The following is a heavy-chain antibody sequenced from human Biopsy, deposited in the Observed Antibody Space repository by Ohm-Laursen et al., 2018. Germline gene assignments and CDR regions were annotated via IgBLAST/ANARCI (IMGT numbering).Heavy chain of an antibody. J-gene: IGHJ3*02. V-gene: IGHV1-46*01. CDR2: INPSGSTT. Sequence: ASVKVSCKASGYSFTSYYMHWVRQAPGQGLEWMGMINPSGSTTSYPQIFQGRVTMTRDTSKSTVYMELRSLRSGDTTIYFCARDPGYDFWGGSDPFDIWGQGTLVTVS. CDR1: GYSFTSYY. D-gene: IGHD3-3*01. CDR3: ARDPGYDFWGGSDPFDI.